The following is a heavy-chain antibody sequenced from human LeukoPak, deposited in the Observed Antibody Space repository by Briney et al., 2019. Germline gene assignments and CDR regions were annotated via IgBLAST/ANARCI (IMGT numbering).Heavy chain of an antibody. CDR1: GGSINRGDYY. CDR2: IYHSGST. Sequence: SQTLSLTCTVSGGSINRGDYYWPWIRQSPGKGLEWIGYIYHSGSTYYNPSLKSRVTISLDRSKNQFSLKLSSVTAADTAVYYCARHNSRYYYYGMDVWGQGTTVTVSS. V-gene: IGHV4-30-2*06. J-gene: IGHJ6*02. CDR3: ARHNSRYYYYGMDV. D-gene: IGHD6-13*01.